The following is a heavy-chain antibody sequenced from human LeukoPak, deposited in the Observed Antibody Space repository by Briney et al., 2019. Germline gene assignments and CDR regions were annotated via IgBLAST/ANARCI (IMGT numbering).Heavy chain of an antibody. V-gene: IGHV5-51*01. D-gene: IGHD2/OR15-2a*01. CDR1: GYSFTTSW. J-gene: IGHJ5*02. CDR2: IYPGDSDT. Sequence: GESLKTSCKTSGYSFTTSWIGWVRQMPGKGLEWMGIIYPGDSDTRYSPSFEGQVTISADRSNSTTYLQWSSLKASDTAIYYCARVILYNWFDPWGQGTLVTVSS. CDR3: ARVILYNWFDP.